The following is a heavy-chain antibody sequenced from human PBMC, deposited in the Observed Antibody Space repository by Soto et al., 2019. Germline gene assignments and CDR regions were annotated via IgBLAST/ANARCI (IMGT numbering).Heavy chain of an antibody. Sequence: SETLSLTCTVSGGSVSSGSYYWSWIRQPPGKGLEWIGYIYYRGSANYNPSLKTRVTISVDTSKNQFSLKLNSVTAADSAVYFCARLEGLATISYYFDFWGPGALVTVSS. CDR2: IYYRGSA. D-gene: IGHD3-9*01. CDR3: ARLEGLATISYYFDF. CDR1: GGSVSSGSYY. V-gene: IGHV4-61*01. J-gene: IGHJ4*02.